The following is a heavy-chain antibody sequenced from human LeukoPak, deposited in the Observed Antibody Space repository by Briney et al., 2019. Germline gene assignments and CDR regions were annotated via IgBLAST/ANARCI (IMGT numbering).Heavy chain of an antibody. CDR2: ISSSSSYI. CDR1: GFTFSSYW. D-gene: IGHD3-3*01. V-gene: IGHV3-21*01. CDR3: ARKYYDFWSGYLDY. J-gene: IGHJ4*02. Sequence: GGSLRLSCAASGFTFSSYWMSWVRQAPGKGLEWVSSISSSSSYIYYADSVKGRFTISRDNAKNSLYLQMNSLRAEDTAVYYCARKYYDFWSGYLDYWGQGTLVTVSS.